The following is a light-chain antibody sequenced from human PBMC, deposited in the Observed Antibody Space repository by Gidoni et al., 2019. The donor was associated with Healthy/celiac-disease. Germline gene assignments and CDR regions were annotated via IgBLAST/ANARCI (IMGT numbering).Light chain of an antibody. CDR3: QQSYSTQLT. CDR1: QSISSY. V-gene: IGKV1-39*01. Sequence: DIQMTQSPSSLSASVGDRVTITCRASQSISSYLNWYQQKPGKAPKLLIYAASSLQSGVPSRFSGSGSGTDFTLTISSLQPEDVATYYCQQSYSTQLTFGGGTKVEIK. J-gene: IGKJ4*01. CDR2: AAS.